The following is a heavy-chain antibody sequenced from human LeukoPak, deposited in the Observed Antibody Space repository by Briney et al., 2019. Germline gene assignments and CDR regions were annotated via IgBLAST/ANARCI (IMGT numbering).Heavy chain of an antibody. D-gene: IGHD1-26*01. J-gene: IGHJ6*02. CDR2: VYSGGRT. CDR1: GFTVSSNY. CDR3: ASGNSGSHYVEYYYGMDV. Sequence: GRSLRLSCAASGFTVSSNYMSWVRQAPGKGLEWVSVVYSGGRTYYADSVKGRFTISRDNSKNTLYLQMNSLRAEDTAVYYCASGNSGSHYVEYYYGMDVWGQGTTVTVSS. V-gene: IGHV3-53*01.